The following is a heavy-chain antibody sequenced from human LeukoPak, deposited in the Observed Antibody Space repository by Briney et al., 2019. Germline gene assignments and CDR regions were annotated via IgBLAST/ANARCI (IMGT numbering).Heavy chain of an antibody. CDR1: GYTFTGYY. V-gene: IGHV1-2*02. D-gene: IGHD3-10*01. CDR3: ARELAYWTMVQGASSDY. J-gene: IGHJ4*02. Sequence: ASVKVSCKASGYTFTGYYMHWVQQAPGQGLEWMGWINPNSGGTNYAQKFQGRVTMTRDTSISTAYMELSRLRSDDTAVYYCARELAYWTMVQGASSDYWGQGTLVTVSS. CDR2: INPNSGGT.